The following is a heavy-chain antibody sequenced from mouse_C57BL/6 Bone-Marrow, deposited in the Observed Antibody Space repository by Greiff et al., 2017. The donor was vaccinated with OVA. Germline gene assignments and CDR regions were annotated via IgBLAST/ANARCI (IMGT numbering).Heavy chain of an antibody. Sequence: EVKLVESGGGLVKPGGSLKLSCAASGFTFSDYGMHWVRQAPEKGLEWVAYISSGSSTIYYADKVKGRFTLSRDNAKNTLFLQMTSLTSEDTAMYCCARRLPGYFDVWGTGTTVTVSS. CDR2: ISSGSSTI. CDR1: GFTFSDYG. CDR3: ARRLPGYFDV. V-gene: IGHV5-17*01. J-gene: IGHJ1*03.